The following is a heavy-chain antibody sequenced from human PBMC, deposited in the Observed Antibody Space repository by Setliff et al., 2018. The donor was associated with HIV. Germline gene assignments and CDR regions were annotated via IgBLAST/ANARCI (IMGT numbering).Heavy chain of an antibody. Sequence: GGSLRLSCAASGFSNSALHWVRQAPGKGLEWVGRIRSKANNYATEYGASVKGGFIISRDDSKNMAYLQMNSLRTEDTAIYYCTRHRGSFDYWGLGTLVTSPQ. CDR1: GFSNSA. D-gene: IGHD1-26*01. CDR2: IRSKANNYAT. J-gene: IGHJ4*02. V-gene: IGHV3-73*01. CDR3: TRHRGSFDY.